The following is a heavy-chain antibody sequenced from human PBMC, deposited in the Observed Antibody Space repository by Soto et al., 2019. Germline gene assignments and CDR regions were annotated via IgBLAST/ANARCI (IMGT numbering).Heavy chain of an antibody. J-gene: IGHJ6*02. Sequence: SGPTLVNPTETLTLTCTVSGFSLRRGRMGVSWIRQPPGKPLEWLAHFFSDVERSYSASMQSRLTLSTDISGSQVVLTMTNMDPVDTATYYCARMDGDFDYYALDVWGQGTTVTVSS. D-gene: IGHD4-17*01. CDR1: GFSLRRGRMG. CDR2: FFSDVER. CDR3: ARMDGDFDYYALDV. V-gene: IGHV2-26*01.